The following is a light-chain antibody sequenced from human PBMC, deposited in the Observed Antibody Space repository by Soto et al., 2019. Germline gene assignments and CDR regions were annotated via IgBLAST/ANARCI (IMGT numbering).Light chain of an antibody. Sequence: EIVLTQSPGTLSLSPGERATLSYRASQSVRRNFLAWYQQKPGQAPRLLIYGASSRATGIPDRFSGSGSGTDFTLTISRLEPEDFAVYYCQQYEEPAFTFGPGAKVDIK. J-gene: IGKJ3*01. CDR2: GAS. V-gene: IGKV3-20*01. CDR1: QSVRRNF. CDR3: QQYEEPAFT.